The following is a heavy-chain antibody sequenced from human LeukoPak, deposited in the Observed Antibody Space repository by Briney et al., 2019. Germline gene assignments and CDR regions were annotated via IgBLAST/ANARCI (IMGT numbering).Heavy chain of an antibody. CDR2: ISYDGSNK. CDR3: AKEYYVFWSGPPRYYYYGMDV. V-gene: IGHV3-30*18. CDR1: GFTFSSYG. J-gene: IGHJ6*04. Sequence: GGSLRLSCAASGFTFSSYGMHWVRQAPGKGLEWVAVISYDGSNKYYADSVKGRFTISRDNSKNTLYLQMNSLRAEDTAVYYCAKEYYVFWSGPPRYYYYGMDVWGKGTTVTVPS. D-gene: IGHD3-3*01.